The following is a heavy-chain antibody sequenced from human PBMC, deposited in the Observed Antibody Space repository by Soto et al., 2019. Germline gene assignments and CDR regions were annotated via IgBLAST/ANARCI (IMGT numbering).Heavy chain of an antibody. D-gene: IGHD5-12*01. CDR3: ARAQRGGYVYYFDY. Sequence: GGSLRLSCAASGFTFSSYGMHWVRQAPGKGLEWVAVISYDGSNKYYADSVKGRFTISRDNSKNTLYLQMNSLRAEDTAVYYCARAQRGGYVYYFDYWGQGTLVTVSS. V-gene: IGHV3-30*03. CDR1: GFTFSSYG. J-gene: IGHJ4*02. CDR2: ISYDGSNK.